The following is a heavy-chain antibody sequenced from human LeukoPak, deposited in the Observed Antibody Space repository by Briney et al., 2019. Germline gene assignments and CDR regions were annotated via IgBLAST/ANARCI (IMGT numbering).Heavy chain of an antibody. CDR2: INHSGSI. CDR3: ARDKVDCSSTSCYRRFDP. CDR1: GGSFSGYY. D-gene: IGHD2-2*01. V-gene: IGHV4-34*01. Sequence: SETLSLTCAVYGGSFSGYYWSWIRQPPGKGLEWIGEINHSGSINYNPSLKSRVTISVDTSKNQFSLKLSSVTAADTAVSYCARDKVDCSSTSCYRRFDPWGHGTLVTFAS. J-gene: IGHJ5*02.